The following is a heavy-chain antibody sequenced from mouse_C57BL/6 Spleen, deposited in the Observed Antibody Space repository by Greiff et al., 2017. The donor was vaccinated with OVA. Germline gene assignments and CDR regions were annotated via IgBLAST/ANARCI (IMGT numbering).Heavy chain of an antibody. CDR2: IDPSDSYT. CDR3: ARDTTVVRYFDV. V-gene: IGHV1-50*01. D-gene: IGHD1-1*01. Sequence: VQLQQPGAELVKPGASVKLSCKASGYTFTSYWMQWVKQRPGQGLEWIGEIDPSDSYTNYNQKFKGKATLTVDTSSSTAYMQLSSLTSEDAAVYYCARDTTVVRYFDVWGTGTTVTVSS. CDR1: GYTFTSYW. J-gene: IGHJ1*03.